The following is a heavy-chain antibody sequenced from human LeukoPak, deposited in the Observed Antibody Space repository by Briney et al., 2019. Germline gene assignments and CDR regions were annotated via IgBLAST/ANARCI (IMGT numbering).Heavy chain of an antibody. CDR3: ARDFTMIVVGNWFDP. CDR2: INGDGSST. V-gene: IGHV3-74*01. Sequence: GGSLRLSCAASGFTFSSYWMHWVRQAPGKGLVWVSRINGDGSSTSYADSVKGRFTISRDNAKNTLYLQMNSLRAEDTAVYYCARDFTMIVVGNWFDPWGQGTLVTVSS. J-gene: IGHJ5*02. D-gene: IGHD3-22*01. CDR1: GFTFSSYW.